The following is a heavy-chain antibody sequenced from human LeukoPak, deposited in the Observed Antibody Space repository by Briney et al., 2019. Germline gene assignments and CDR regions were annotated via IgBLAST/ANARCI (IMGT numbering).Heavy chain of an antibody. CDR2: IYSVASP. CDR1: GLTFSNNY. V-gene: IGHV3-66*04. D-gene: IGHD6-19*01. Sequence: GGSLRLSCAVSGLTFSNNYMSWVRQAPGKGLEWVSVIYSVASPYYADSVKGRFTISRDNSKNTLCLQMNSLRAEDTAVYFCARQIVVSGTDYFDYWGQGTLVTVSS. CDR3: ARQIVVSGTDYFDY. J-gene: IGHJ4*02.